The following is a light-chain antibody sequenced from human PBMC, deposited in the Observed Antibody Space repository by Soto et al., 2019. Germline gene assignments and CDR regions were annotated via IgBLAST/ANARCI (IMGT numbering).Light chain of an antibody. Sequence: DIQMTRSPSSLSASVGDRVTITCRASQTISNYLNWYQEKPGKAPKLLIYAASNLQSGVPSRFSGSGSGTDFTLTITNLQPEDFATYYCQTTYSTPITFGPGTIVDVK. V-gene: IGKV1-39*01. CDR3: QTTYSTPIT. CDR2: AAS. CDR1: QTISNY. J-gene: IGKJ3*01.